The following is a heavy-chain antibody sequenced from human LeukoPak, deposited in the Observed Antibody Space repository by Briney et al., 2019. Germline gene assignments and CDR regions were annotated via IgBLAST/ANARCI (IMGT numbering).Heavy chain of an antibody. CDR1: GFTFSSYG. CDR3: ASVTGYCSSTSCSFFDY. Sequence: GGSLRLSCAASGFTFSSYGMHWVRQAPGKGLEWVAFIRYDGSNKYYADSVKGRFTISRDNSKNTLYLQMNSLRAEDTAVYYCASVTGYCSSTSCSFFDYWGQGTLVTVSS. D-gene: IGHD2-2*01. J-gene: IGHJ4*02. CDR2: IRYDGSNK. V-gene: IGHV3-30*02.